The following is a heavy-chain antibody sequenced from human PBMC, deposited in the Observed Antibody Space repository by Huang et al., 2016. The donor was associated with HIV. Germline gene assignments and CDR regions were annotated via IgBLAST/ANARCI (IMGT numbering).Heavy chain of an antibody. CDR3: AREIMISFGGPFDS. Sequence: QVQLEQWGAGLLKPSETLSLTCAVYGGSFSGYFRNWIRQSPGKGLEWIGQINHAGVTDYNPSLKSRATISVDTSKNQFSLKLTSVTAADTAIYYCAREIMISFGGPFDSWGHGNLVTVSS. D-gene: IGHD3-16*01. J-gene: IGHJ5*01. CDR1: GGSFSGYF. V-gene: IGHV4-34*02. CDR2: INHAGVT.